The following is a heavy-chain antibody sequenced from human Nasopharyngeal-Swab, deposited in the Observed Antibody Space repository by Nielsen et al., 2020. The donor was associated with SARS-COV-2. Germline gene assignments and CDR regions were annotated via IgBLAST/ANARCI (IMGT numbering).Heavy chain of an antibody. CDR1: GFTSSDYV. Sequence: GGSLRLSCEVSGFTSSDYVVSWVRQAPGRGLERVSGISPRGTNTFYADSVKGRFTITRDNSKNIVHLQMDSLRAEDTAIYYCAKDGFYYDDGSGRYFQHWGQGTPVTVSS. J-gene: IGHJ1*01. V-gene: IGHV3-23*01. D-gene: IGHD3-16*01. CDR2: ISPRGTNT. CDR3: AKDGFYYDDGSGRYFQH.